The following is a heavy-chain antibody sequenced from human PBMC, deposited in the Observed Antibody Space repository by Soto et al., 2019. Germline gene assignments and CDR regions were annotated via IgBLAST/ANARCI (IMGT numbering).Heavy chain of an antibody. D-gene: IGHD2-15*01. V-gene: IGHV3-7*01. CDR2: INQDGSEK. Sequence: EVQLVESGGDLGQPGGTLRLSCAVSGLTFTNYWMTWVRQAPGMGLEWVANINQDGSEKYYVDSVKGRFTISRDNAKNLVYLQMNSLRAEDTAVYYCSGGNQYDFWGQGTLVTVSS. CDR1: GLTFTNYW. CDR3: SGGNQYDF. J-gene: IGHJ4*02.